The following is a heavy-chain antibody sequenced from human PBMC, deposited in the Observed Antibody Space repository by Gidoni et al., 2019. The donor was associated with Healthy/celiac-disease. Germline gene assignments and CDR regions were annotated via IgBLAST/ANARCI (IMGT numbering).Heavy chain of an antibody. Sequence: EVQLVQSGAEVKKPGESLKISCTGSGYSFTSYWIGWVRQMPGKGLEWMGIIYTGDSDTRYSPSFQGQVTISADKSISTAYLQWSSLKASDTAMYYCAIVSEWVTTGYYFDYWGQGTLVTVSS. CDR2: IYTGDSDT. D-gene: IGHD4-17*01. J-gene: IGHJ4*02. V-gene: IGHV5-51*01. CDR1: GYSFTSYW. CDR3: AIVSEWVTTGYYFDY.